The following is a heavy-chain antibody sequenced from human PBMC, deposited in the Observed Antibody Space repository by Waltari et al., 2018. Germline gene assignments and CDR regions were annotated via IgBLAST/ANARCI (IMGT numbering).Heavy chain of an antibody. J-gene: IGHJ6*02. V-gene: IGHV4-34*01. CDR3: ARGPPGYSSGWYGLDV. Sequence: QVQLQQWGAGLLKPSETLSLTCVVYGGSFSGYYWSRVRQPPGKGLEWIGEINTSGSTNYNPSLKSRITMSVDTSNQFSLKLSSVTAADTAVYYCARGPPGYSSGWYGLDVWGQGTTVTVSS. D-gene: IGHD6-19*01. CDR2: INTSGST. CDR1: GGSFSGYY.